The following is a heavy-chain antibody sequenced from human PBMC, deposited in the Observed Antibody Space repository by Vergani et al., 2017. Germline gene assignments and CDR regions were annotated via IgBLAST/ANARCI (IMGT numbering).Heavy chain of an antibody. Sequence: QVQLQESGPGLVQPSQTLSLTCTVSGGSISSGDYYWSWIRQRPGKGLEWIGYIYYSGSTYYNLSLKSRVTISVDTSKNQFSRKLSSVTAADTAVYYCARDQSAKLGQNAFDIWGQGTLVTVSS. J-gene: IGHJ3*02. CDR1: GGSISSGDYY. D-gene: IGHD7-27*01. CDR3: ARDQSAKLGQNAFDI. CDR2: IYYSGST. V-gene: IGHV4-30-4*08.